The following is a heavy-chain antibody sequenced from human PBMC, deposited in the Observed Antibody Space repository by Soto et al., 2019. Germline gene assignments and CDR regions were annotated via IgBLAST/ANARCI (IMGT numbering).Heavy chain of an antibody. CDR2: ISNDGNKI. CDR1: TFTFSNYG. J-gene: IGHJ4*02. D-gene: IGHD3-10*01. Sequence: PGGSLRLSCAASTFTFSNYGMHWVRQASGKGLEWLAVISNDGNKIYYADSVKGRFTISRDNSKNTLFLQMNSLRAEDTAIYYCAKKVNSGAGSQYFDYWGQGTLVTVSS. CDR3: AKKVNSGAGSQYFDY. V-gene: IGHV3-30*18.